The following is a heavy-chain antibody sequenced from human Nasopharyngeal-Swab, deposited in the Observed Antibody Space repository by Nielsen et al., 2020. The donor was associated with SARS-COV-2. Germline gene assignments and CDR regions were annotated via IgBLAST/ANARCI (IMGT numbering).Heavy chain of an antibody. Sequence: VRQAPGKGLEWVSSISGSGGDTYYTDSVKGRFTVSRDSSRSTLYLQMNSLRVEDTAVYYCARESRSSWYGDYYYGMDVWGQGTTVTVSS. CDR3: ARESRSSWYGDYYYGMDV. V-gene: IGHV3-23*01. CDR2: ISGSGGDT. J-gene: IGHJ6*02. D-gene: IGHD6-13*01.